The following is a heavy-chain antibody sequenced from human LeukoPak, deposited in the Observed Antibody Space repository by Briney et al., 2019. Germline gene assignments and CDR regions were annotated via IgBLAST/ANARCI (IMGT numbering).Heavy chain of an antibody. D-gene: IGHD6-13*01. J-gene: IGHJ4*02. CDR2: IYYSGST. Sequence: SETLSLTCTVSGGSISSYYWSWIRQPPGKGLEWIGYIYYSGSTNYNPSLKSRVTISVDTSKNQFSLKLCSVTAADTAVYYCARSHSSSWYYYFDYWGQGTLVTVSS. CDR3: ARSHSSSWYYYFDY. V-gene: IGHV4-59*01. CDR1: GGSISSYY.